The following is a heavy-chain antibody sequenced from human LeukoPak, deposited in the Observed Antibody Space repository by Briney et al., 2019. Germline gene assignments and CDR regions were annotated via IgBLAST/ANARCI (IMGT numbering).Heavy chain of an antibody. CDR2: INPNSGGT. D-gene: IGHD1-26*01. Sequence: ASVKVSCKASGYTFTAYYMHWVRQAPGQGLEWMGWINPNSGGTNYAQNFQGRVTMTRDTYITTAYMDLSRLRLDDTAVYYCAVGRRTDFDYWGQGTLVTVSS. J-gene: IGHJ4*02. CDR3: AVGRRTDFDY. CDR1: GYTFTAYY. V-gene: IGHV1-2*02.